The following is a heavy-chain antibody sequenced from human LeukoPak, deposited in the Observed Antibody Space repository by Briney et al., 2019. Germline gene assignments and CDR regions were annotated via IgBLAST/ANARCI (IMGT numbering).Heavy chain of an antibody. CDR1: GFTFSTYA. V-gene: IGHV3-21*01. CDR3: AKDRQIVLLWFGESGMSENDAFDI. Sequence: GRSLRLSCAASGFTFSTYAMNWVRQAPGKGLEWVSSISSSSTNIYYADSLKGRFTISRDNAKNSLYLQMNSLRDEDTAVYYCAKDRQIVLLWFGESGMSENDAFDIWGQGTMVTVSS. J-gene: IGHJ3*02. CDR2: ISSSSTNI. D-gene: IGHD3-10*01.